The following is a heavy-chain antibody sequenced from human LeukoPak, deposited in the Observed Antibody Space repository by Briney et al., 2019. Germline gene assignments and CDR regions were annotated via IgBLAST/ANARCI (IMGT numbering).Heavy chain of an antibody. J-gene: IGHJ4*02. CDR3: ARGRGGDYGGNSGHFDY. D-gene: IGHD4-23*01. Sequence: GESLRLSCAASGFTFSHYGMYWVRQAPGKGLEWVAVIWYDGSNEYYADSVKGQFTISRDNSKNTSYLQMNSLRAEDTAVYYCARGRGGDYGGNSGHFDYWGQGTLVTVSS. CDR1: GFTFSHYG. CDR2: IWYDGSNE. V-gene: IGHV3-33*01.